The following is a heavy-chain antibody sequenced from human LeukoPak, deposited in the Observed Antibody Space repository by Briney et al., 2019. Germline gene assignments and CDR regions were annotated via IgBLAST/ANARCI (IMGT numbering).Heavy chain of an antibody. V-gene: IGHV3-30*03. CDR1: GFTFSSYG. Sequence: GGSLRLSCAASGFTFSSYGMHWVRQAPGKGLEWVAVISYDGSNKYYADSVKGRFTISRDNSKNTLYLQMNSLRAEDTAVYYCARASNYFDYWGQGTLVTVSS. CDR3: ARASNYFDY. J-gene: IGHJ4*02. CDR2: ISYDGSNK. D-gene: IGHD2/OR15-2a*01.